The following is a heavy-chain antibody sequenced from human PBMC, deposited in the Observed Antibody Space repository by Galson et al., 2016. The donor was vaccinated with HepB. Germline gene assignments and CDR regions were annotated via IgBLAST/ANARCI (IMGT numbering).Heavy chain of an antibody. CDR2: INPGNGNT. CDR1: GYTFTDYA. Sequence: SVKVSCKASGYTFTDYAVQWVRQAPGQRLEWIGWINPGNGNTRLSQNFQGRVTLTTDTSASAASMELSSRRPDDTAVYYCARERGLVVVAGGKMARSNWFDPGGQGTLVTVS. CDR3: ARERGLVVVAGGKMARSNWFDP. J-gene: IGHJ5*02. D-gene: IGHD2-15*01. V-gene: IGHV1-3*01.